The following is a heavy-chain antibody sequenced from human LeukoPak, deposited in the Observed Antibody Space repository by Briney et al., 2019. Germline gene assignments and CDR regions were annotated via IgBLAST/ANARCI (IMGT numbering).Heavy chain of an antibody. D-gene: IGHD6-13*01. V-gene: IGHV3-23*01. Sequence: GGSLRLSCAASGFTFSAYAMSWVRQAPGKGLEWVSVISSSGYSTYYADSVKGRFIISRDYSKNTLSLQMNSLRAEDTALYYCAKAYSSSWENPFDYWGQGTLVTVSS. CDR2: ISSSGYST. CDR1: GFTFSAYA. CDR3: AKAYSSSWENPFDY. J-gene: IGHJ4*02.